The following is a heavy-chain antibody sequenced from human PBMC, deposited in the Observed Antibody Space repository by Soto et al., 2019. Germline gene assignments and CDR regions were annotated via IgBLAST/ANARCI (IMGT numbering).Heavy chain of an antibody. CDR1: GGSFSGYY. CDR3: ARGGVVVVAATRWFDP. CDR2: INHSGST. V-gene: IGHV4-34*01. D-gene: IGHD2-15*01. J-gene: IGHJ5*02. Sequence: QVQLQQWGAGLLKPSETLSLTCAVYGGSFSGYYWSWIRQPPGKGLEWIGEINHSGSTNYNPSLTRLVTISVDTSQNQFSLKLSSVTAADTAVYYCARGGVVVVAATRWFDPWGQGILVTVSS.